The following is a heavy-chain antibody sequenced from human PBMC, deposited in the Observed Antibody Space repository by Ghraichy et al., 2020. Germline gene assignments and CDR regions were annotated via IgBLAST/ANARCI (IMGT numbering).Heavy chain of an antibody. CDR1: GFTFSNAW. Sequence: GESLNISCAASGFTFSNAWMSWVRQAPGKGLEWVGRIKSKTDGGTTDYAAPVKGRFTISRDDSKNTLYLQMNSLKTEDTAVYYCTTAYSSSWVYYYYYYMDVWGKGTTVTVSS. CDR3: TTAYSSSWVYYYYYYMDV. V-gene: IGHV3-15*01. CDR2: IKSKTDGGTT. J-gene: IGHJ6*03. D-gene: IGHD6-13*01.